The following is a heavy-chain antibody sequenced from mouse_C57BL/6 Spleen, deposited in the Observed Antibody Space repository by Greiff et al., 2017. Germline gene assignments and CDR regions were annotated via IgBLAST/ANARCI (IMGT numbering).Heavy chain of an antibody. CDR2: IDPSDSYT. J-gene: IGHJ2*01. CDR1: GYTFTSYW. Sequence: QVQLQQSGAELVMPGASVKLSCKASGYTFTSYWMHWVKQRPGQGLEWIGEIDPSDSYTNYNQKFKGKSTLTVDKSSSTAYMQLSSLTSEYSAVYYCARSPTVVADYFDYWGQGTTLTVSS. D-gene: IGHD1-1*01. V-gene: IGHV1-69*01. CDR3: ARSPTVVADYFDY.